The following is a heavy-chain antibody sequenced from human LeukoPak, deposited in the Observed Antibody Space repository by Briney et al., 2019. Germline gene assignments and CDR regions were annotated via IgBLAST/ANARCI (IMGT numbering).Heavy chain of an antibody. CDR1: GFTFSSYA. CDR2: ITASGGNT. J-gene: IGHJ3*02. V-gene: IGHV3-23*01. CDR3: AKDRRGGSYYAATLDI. D-gene: IGHD1-26*01. Sequence: PGGSLRLSCAASGFTFSSYAMSWVRQAPGKGLEWVSTITASGGNTYYADSVKGRFTISRDNSKNTLYVQMNSLRVEDTAVYFCAKDRRGGSYYAATLDIWGPGTMVTVSS.